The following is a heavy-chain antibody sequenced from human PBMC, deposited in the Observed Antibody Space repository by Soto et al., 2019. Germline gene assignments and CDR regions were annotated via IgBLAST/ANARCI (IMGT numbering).Heavy chain of an antibody. CDR3: AKGAIFGVVIIYYYYGMDV. D-gene: IGHD3-3*01. CDR2: ISYDGSNK. Sequence: GGSLRLSCAASGFTFSSYGMHWVRQAPGKGLEWVAVISYDGSNKYYADSVKGRFTISRDNSKNTLYLQMNSLRAEDTAVYYCAKGAIFGVVIIYYYYGMDVWGQGTTVTVSS. V-gene: IGHV3-30*18. CDR1: GFTFSSYG. J-gene: IGHJ6*02.